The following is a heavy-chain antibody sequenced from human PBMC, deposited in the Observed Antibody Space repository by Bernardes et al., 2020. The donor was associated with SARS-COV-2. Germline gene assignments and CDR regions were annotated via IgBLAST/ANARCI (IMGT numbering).Heavy chain of an antibody. CDR2: ISWNSGSI. J-gene: IGHJ4*02. CDR1: GFTFDDYA. V-gene: IGHV3-9*01. CDR3: ATFGEMNFDY. Sequence: GGSLRLSCAASGFTFDDYAMHWVRQAPGKGLEWVSGISWNSGSIGYADSVKGRFTISRDNAKNSLYLQMNSLRAEDTALYYCATFGEMNFDYWGQGTLVTVSS. D-gene: IGHD3-10*01.